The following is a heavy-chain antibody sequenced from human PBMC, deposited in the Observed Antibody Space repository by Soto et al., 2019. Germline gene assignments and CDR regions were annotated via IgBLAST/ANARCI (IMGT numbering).Heavy chain of an antibody. CDR2: ISLSGGST. Sequence: PGGSLRLSCEGSGFTFSSYAMSWVRQAPGKGLEWVSGISLSGGSTYYAGSVKGRFTISRDDSKNTLYLQMNSLRAEDTAQYYCARLRSGSYSFDAFDIWGQGTMVTVSS. CDR3: ARLRSGSYSFDAFDI. J-gene: IGHJ3*02. V-gene: IGHV3-23*01. CDR1: GFTFSSYA. D-gene: IGHD1-26*01.